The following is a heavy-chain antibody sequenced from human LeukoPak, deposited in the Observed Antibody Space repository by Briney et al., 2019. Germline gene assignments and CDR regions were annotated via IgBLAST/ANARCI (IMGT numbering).Heavy chain of an antibody. D-gene: IGHD3-22*01. V-gene: IGHV3-23*01. CDR1: EFTFSTYW. J-gene: IGHJ6*02. Sequence: GGSLRLSCAASEFTFSTYWMSWVRQAPGKGLEWVSAISGSGGSTYYADSVKGRFTISRDNSKNTLYLQMNSLRAEDTAVYYCAKFGSSGYYPYYGMDVWGQGTTVTVSS. CDR3: AKFGSSGYYPYYGMDV. CDR2: ISGSGGST.